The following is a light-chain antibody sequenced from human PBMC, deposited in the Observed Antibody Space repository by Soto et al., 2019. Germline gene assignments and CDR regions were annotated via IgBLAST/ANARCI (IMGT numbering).Light chain of an antibody. J-gene: IGKJ4*01. CDR3: QNYHTAPHT. V-gene: IGKV1-27*01. CDR2: AAS. CDR1: QGISNY. Sequence: DIQMTQSPSSLSASVGDRVTITCRASQGISNYLAWYQQKPGKVPMLLIYAASTLQSGVPSRFSGSRSGMDFTLTISGMQPEDVATYYCQNYHTAPHTFGDGTKVEIK.